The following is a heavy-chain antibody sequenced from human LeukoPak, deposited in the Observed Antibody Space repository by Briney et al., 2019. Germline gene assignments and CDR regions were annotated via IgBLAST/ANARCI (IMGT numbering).Heavy chain of an antibody. CDR3: AREPLFYDFWSGYYDY. J-gene: IGHJ4*02. Sequence: PGGSLRLSCAASGFTFSSYWMSWVGRAPGKGRGGWPKIKQDGSEKYYVDSVKGRFTISRDNAKNSLYLQMNSLRAEDTAVYYCAREPLFYDFWSGYYDYWGQGTLVTVSS. CDR2: IKQDGSEK. CDR1: GFTFSSYW. V-gene: IGHV3-7*01. D-gene: IGHD3-3*01.